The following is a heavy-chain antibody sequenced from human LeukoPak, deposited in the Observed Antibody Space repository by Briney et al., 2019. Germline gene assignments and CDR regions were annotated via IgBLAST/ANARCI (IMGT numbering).Heavy chain of an antibody. Sequence: GGSLRLSCAASGFTFTNYEMNWVRQAPGKGLEWISYISDSGRTIDYADSVKGRFTISRDNAKNSLYLQMNSLRAEDTAVYYCVRGVGVSRFNYLDPWGQGTLVTVSS. CDR1: GFTFTNYE. V-gene: IGHV3-48*03. D-gene: IGHD1-1*01. CDR2: ISDSGRTI. J-gene: IGHJ5*02. CDR3: VRGVGVSRFNYLDP.